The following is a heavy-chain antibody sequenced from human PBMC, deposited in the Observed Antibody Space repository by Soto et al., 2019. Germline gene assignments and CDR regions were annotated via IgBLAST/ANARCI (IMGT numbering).Heavy chain of an antibody. V-gene: IGHV3-21*01. CDR2: VSKSDYT. Sequence: LRLSCTVSGFPFNNYGINWVRQAPGKGLEWVSSVSKSDYTYYSDSVQGRFTISRDNAKNSVSLQMNTLRVEDTAVYYCAREDSIIIPAVSDFWGQGTLVTVSS. J-gene: IGHJ4*02. D-gene: IGHD2-2*01. CDR1: GFPFNNYG. CDR3: AREDSIIIPAVSDF.